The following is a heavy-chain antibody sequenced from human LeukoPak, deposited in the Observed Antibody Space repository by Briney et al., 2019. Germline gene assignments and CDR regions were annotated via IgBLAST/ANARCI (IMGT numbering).Heavy chain of an antibody. V-gene: IGHV3-21*01. J-gene: IGHJ4*02. CDR1: GFTFSSYS. CDR2: ISSSNSYI. D-gene: IGHD3-9*01. Sequence: GGSLRLSCAASGFTFSSYSMNWVRQAPGKGLEWVSSISSSNSYIYYADSVKGRFTISRDNSRNTLYLQMNSLRTEDTAVYYCAKKEGNLDWLDYWGQGTLVTVSS. CDR3: AKKEGNLDWLDY.